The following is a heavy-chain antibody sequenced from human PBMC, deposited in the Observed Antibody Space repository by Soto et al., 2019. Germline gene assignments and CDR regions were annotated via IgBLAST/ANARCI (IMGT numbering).Heavy chain of an antibody. CDR3: ARAGGGWLPNLGAFDI. V-gene: IGHV4-4*07. CDR1: GDSITSYY. J-gene: IGHJ3*02. Sequence: SETLSLTCTVSGDSITSYYWTWIRQAAGKRLECIGRVFSSGTTNYNPSLKSRVTMSVDTSKNQLSLKLTSVTAADTAVYYCARAGGGWLPNLGAFDIWGQGTMVTVSS. CDR2: VFSSGTT. D-gene: IGHD5-12*01.